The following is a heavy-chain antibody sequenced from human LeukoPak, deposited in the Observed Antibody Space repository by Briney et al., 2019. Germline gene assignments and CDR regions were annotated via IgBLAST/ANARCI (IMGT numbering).Heavy chain of an antibody. CDR2: ISYDGSNK. J-gene: IGHJ4*02. Sequence: PGGSLRLSCAASGFTFSSYGMHWVRQAPGKGLEWVAVISYDGSNKYYADSVKGRFTISRDNSKNTLYLQMNSLRAEDTAVYYCAKDPNYSDNSDTDYWGQGTLVTVSS. CDR3: AKDPNYSDNSDTDY. V-gene: IGHV3-30*18. CDR1: GFTFSSYG. D-gene: IGHD3-22*01.